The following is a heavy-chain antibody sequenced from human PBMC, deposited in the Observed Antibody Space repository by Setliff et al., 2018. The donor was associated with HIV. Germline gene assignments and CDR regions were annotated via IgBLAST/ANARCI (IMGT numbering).Heavy chain of an antibody. CDR1: GDNFRKCI. J-gene: IGHJ4*02. D-gene: IGHD3-10*01. Sequence: SVKVSCKVSGDNFRKCIISWVRQAPGQGLEWVGGIIPIFGATNNAQKFQGRLAITADESTTTTYMELSSLTSDDTAVYSCARGGDDYGPGTWTFDYWGQGTLVTVSS. V-gene: IGHV1-69*13. CDR3: ARGGDDYGPGTWTFDY. CDR2: IIPIFGAT.